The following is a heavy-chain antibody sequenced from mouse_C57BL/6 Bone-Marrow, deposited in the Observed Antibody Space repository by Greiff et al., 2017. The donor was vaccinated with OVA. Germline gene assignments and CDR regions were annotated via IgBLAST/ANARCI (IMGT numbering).Heavy chain of an antibody. Sequence: EVMLVESGGGLVKPGGSLNLSCAPSGFTFGAYGMHWVRQAPGKGLEWVAYISSGSSTIYYADTVKGRFTISRDNAKNTLFLQMTSLRSEDTAMYYCARPFYYGNRYAMDYWGQGTSVTVSS. V-gene: IGHV5-17*01. J-gene: IGHJ4*01. CDR3: ARPFYYGNRYAMDY. CDR1: GFTFGAYG. D-gene: IGHD2-1*01. CDR2: ISSGSSTI.